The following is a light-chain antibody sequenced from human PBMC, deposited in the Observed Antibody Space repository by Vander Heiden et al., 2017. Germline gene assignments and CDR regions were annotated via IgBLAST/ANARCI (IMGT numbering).Light chain of an antibody. CDR2: DVS. J-gene: IGLJ2*01. CDR1: SSDVGGYNY. Sequence: QSALTQPASVSGSPGQPITISCTGPSSDVGGYNYVSWYQQHPGKAPKLMIYDVSNRPSGVSNRFSGSKSGNTASLTISGLQAEDEADYYCSSYTSRTTLVFGGGTKLTVL. CDR3: SSYTSRTTLV. V-gene: IGLV2-14*01.